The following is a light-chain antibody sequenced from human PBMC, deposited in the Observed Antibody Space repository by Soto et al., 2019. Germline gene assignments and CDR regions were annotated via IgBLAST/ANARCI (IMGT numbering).Light chain of an antibody. CDR3: QQYHTWPIT. CDR1: QYINTR. CDR2: QTS. V-gene: IGKV3D-20*02. Sequence: EIVLTQSPATLSSFPGDRVTLSCRASQYINTRLAWYQHRPGQAPRLLIYQTSSRATGIPDRFSGSGSGTDFTLTISRLEPEDCAIYYCQQYHTWPITFGGGTKVDIK. J-gene: IGKJ4*01.